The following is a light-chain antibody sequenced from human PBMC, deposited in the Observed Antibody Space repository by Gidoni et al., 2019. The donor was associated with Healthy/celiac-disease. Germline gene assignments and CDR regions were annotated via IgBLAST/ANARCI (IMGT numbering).Light chain of an antibody. V-gene: IGLV2-14*01. CDR3: SSYTSSSTPYV. Sequence: QSALTQPAPVSGLPGQAITISCTGTSSDVGGYNYVSWYQQHPGKAPKLMIYEVSNRPSGVSNRFSGSKSGNTASLTISGLQAEDEADYYCSSYTSSSTPYVFGTGTKVTVL. CDR1: SSDVGGYNY. J-gene: IGLJ1*01. CDR2: EVS.